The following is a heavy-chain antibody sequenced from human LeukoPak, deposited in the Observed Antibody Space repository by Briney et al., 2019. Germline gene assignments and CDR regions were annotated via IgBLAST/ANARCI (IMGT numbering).Heavy chain of an antibody. CDR3: ARHRNSGYARRANWFDP. D-gene: IGHD5-12*01. Sequence: SETLSLTCAVYGGSFSGYYWSWIRQPPGKGLEWIGEINHSGSTNYNPSLKSRVTISVDTSKNQFSLKLSSVTAADTAVYYCARHRNSGYARRANWFDPWGRGTLVTVSS. CDR1: GGSFSGYY. J-gene: IGHJ5*02. CDR2: INHSGST. V-gene: IGHV4-34*01.